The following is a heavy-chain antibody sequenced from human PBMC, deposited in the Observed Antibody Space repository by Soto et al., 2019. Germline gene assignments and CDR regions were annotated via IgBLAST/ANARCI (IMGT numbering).Heavy chain of an antibody. D-gene: IGHD4-17*01. CDR1: GGTFSSYA. J-gene: IGHJ4*02. Sequence: QVQLVQSGAEVKKPGSSVKVSCKASGGTFSSYAISWVRQAPGQGLEWMGGIIPMCGTANYAQKFQGRVTITADESTSTAYMELSSLRSEDTAVYYCARRAGPLRWSNGNSYYFDYWGQGTLVTVSS. CDR3: ARRAGPLRWSNGNSYYFDY. V-gene: IGHV1-69*12. CDR2: IIPMCGTA.